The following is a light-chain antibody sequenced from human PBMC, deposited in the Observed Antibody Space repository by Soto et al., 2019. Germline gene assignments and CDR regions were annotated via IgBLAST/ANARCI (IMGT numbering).Light chain of an antibody. V-gene: IGKV3-15*01. CDR1: LNVATN. CDR3: HQYNTGLIT. J-gene: IGKJ1*01. Sequence: TVRTQSPATLSMSPGDRAALSCRASLNVATNMAWYQQKPGQAPRLLIYGASIRATVVPARFTGSGSGTEFTLTINNRQSEDFAVYYCHQYNTGLITFGRGTRVEV. CDR2: GAS.